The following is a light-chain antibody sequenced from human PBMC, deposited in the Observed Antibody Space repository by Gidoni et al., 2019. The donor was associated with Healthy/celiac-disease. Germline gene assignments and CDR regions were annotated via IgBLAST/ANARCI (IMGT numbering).Light chain of an antibody. Sequence: EIQMTQSPSSLSASVGERVTITCRASQSICSYLNWYQQKPGKAPKLLIYAASSLQSGVPSRFSGSGSGTDFTLTISNLQPEDFATYYCQQSYSTPPWTFXQXTKVEIK. CDR3: QQSYSTPPWT. V-gene: IGKV1-39*01. CDR1: QSICSY. J-gene: IGKJ1*01. CDR2: AAS.